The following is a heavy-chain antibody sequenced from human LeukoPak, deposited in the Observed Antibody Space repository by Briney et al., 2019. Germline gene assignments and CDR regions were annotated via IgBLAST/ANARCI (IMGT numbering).Heavy chain of an antibody. CDR2: IYSGGST. V-gene: IGHV3-53*01. CDR3: ARGGRYYGSGSYYKPYDY. Sequence: GGSLRLSCAASGFTFSDHYMDWVRQAPGKGLEWVSVIYSGGSTYYADSVRGRFTISRDNSKNTLYLQMNSVRAEDTAVYYCARGGRYYGSGSYYKPYDYWGQGTLVTVSS. D-gene: IGHD3-10*01. J-gene: IGHJ4*02. CDR1: GFTFSDHY.